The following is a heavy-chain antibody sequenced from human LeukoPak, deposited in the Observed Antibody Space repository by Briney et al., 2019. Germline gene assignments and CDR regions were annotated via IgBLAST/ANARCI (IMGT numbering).Heavy chain of an antibody. D-gene: IGHD2-21*02. Sequence: SDTLSLTCTVSGGSISSYYWSWIRQPAGKGLEWIGRIYTSGSTNYNPSLKSRVTMSVDTSKNQFSLKLSSVTAADTAVYYCASSLPPLGGDCYYDWGQGTLVTVSS. CDR1: GGSISSYY. V-gene: IGHV4-4*07. J-gene: IGHJ4*02. CDR3: ASSLPPLGGDCYYD. CDR2: IYTSGST.